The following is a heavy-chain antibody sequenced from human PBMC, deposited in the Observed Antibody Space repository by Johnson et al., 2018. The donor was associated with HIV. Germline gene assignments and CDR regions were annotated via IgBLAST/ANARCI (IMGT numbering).Heavy chain of an antibody. V-gene: IGHV3-9*01. Sequence: VQLVESGGGLVQPGRSLRLSCAASGFTFDAYAMHWVRQAPGTGLEWVSGISWNSGSIGYVDSVKGRFTISRDNAKNSLYLQMNSLRAEDTALYYCAKDMGYSSSYDAFDIWGQGTMVIVSS. CDR1: GFTFDAYA. D-gene: IGHD6-6*01. J-gene: IGHJ3*02. CDR3: AKDMGYSSSYDAFDI. CDR2: ISWNSGSI.